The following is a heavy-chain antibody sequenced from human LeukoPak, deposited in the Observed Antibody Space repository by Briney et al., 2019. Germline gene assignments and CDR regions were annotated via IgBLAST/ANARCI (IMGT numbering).Heavy chain of an antibody. J-gene: IGHJ4*02. CDR1: GYTFTSYY. CDR3: ASHLGGSGSYLLHFDY. V-gene: IGHV1-46*01. D-gene: IGHD1-26*01. Sequence: ASVKVSCKASGYTFTSYYMHWVRQAPGQGLEWMGIINPSGGSTSYAQKFQGRVTMTRDTSTSTVYMELSSLRSEDTAVYYCASHLGGSGSYLLHFDYWGQGTLVTASS. CDR2: INPSGGST.